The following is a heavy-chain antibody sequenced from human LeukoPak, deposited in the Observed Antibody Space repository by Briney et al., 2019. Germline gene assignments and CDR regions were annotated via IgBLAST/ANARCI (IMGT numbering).Heavy chain of an antibody. CDR1: GFTFSDYY. CDR2: ISSSGSTI. Sequence: GGSLRLSCAASGFTFSDYYMSWIRQAPGKGLEWVSYISSSGSTIYYADSVKGRFTISRDNAKNSLYLQMNSLRAEDTAVYYCARDHQARYLDWLYAAPIGYWGQGTLVTVSS. V-gene: IGHV3-11*01. D-gene: IGHD3-9*01. CDR3: ARDHQARYLDWLYAAPIGY. J-gene: IGHJ4*02.